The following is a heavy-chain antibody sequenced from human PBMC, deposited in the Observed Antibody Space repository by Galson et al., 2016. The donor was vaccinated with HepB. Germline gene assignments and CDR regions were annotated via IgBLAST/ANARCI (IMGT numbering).Heavy chain of an antibody. V-gene: IGHV1-46*01. CDR2: INPSGGST. CDR1: GYTFTSYY. J-gene: IGHJ6*03. D-gene: IGHD2-15*01. CDR3: ARDLNCYSCGWDYYYYNMDV. Sequence: SVKVSCKASGYTFTSYYMHWVRQAPGQGLEWMGIINPSGGSTSYAQKFQGRVTMTRDTSTSTVYMELSSLRSEDTAIYYCARDLNCYSCGWDYYYYNMDVWGKGTTVTVSS.